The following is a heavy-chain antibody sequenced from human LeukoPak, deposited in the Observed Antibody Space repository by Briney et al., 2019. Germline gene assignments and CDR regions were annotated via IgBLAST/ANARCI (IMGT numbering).Heavy chain of an antibody. Sequence: SETLSLTCAVYGESFSGCYWTWVRQPPGKGLEWIGDINHSGRTTYNPSLKSRVIISVDTSKNLFSLNLTSVTAADTAVYYCTRPWQRRYYMDVWGKGTTVAVSS. CDR1: GESFSGCY. CDR3: TRPWQRRYYMDV. J-gene: IGHJ6*03. V-gene: IGHV4-34*01. CDR2: INHSGRT.